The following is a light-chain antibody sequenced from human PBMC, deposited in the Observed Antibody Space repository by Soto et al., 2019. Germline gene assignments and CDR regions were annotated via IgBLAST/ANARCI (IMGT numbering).Light chain of an antibody. Sequence: EIVLTQSPGTLSLSPGERATLSCRASQSVSSSSLAWHQQKPGQAPRLLIYGASSRASGIPDRFSGVGSGTDFTLTISRLEPEDFAVYYCQQYGSTPITFGQGTRLEIK. CDR2: GAS. J-gene: IGKJ5*01. CDR1: QSVSSSS. CDR3: QQYGSTPIT. V-gene: IGKV3-20*01.